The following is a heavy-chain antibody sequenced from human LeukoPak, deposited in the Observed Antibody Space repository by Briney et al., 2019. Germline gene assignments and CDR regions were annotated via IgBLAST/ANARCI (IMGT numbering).Heavy chain of an antibody. V-gene: IGHV3-7*01. D-gene: IGHD2-2*02. J-gene: IGHJ4*02. CDR3: ARVPRRYCSSTSCYTY. Sequence: TGGSLRLPCAASGFTFSSYWMSWVRQAPGKGLEWVANIKQDGSEKYYVDSVKGRFTISRDNAKNSLYLQMNSLRAEDTAVYYCARVPRRYCSSTSCYTYWGQGTLVTVSS. CDR1: GFTFSSYW. CDR2: IKQDGSEK.